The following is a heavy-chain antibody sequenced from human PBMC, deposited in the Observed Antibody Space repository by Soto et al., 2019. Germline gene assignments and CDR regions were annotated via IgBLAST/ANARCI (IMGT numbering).Heavy chain of an antibody. CDR1: GGSISSYY. D-gene: IGHD2-8*01. CDR2: IYYSGST. V-gene: IGHV4-59*08. Sequence: PSETLSLTCTVSGGSISSYYWSWIRQPPGKGLEWIGYIYYSGSTNYNPSLKSRVTISVDTSKNQFSLKLSSVTAADTAVYYCARNLATYAAEFDYWGQGTLVTVSS. CDR3: ARNLATYAAEFDY. J-gene: IGHJ4*02.